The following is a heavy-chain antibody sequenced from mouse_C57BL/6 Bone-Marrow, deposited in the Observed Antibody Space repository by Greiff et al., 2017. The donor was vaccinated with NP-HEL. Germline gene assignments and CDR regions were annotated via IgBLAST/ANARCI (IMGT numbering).Heavy chain of an antibody. V-gene: IGHV1-54*01. CDR3: ARSQMSDYAMDY. CDR2: INPGSGGT. CDR1: GYAFTNYL. J-gene: IGHJ4*01. Sequence: QVQLKQSGAELVRPGTSVKVSCKASGYAFTNYLIEWVKQRPGQGLEWIGVINPGSGGTNYNEKFKGKATLTADKSSSTAYMQLSSLTSEDSAVYCRARSQMSDYAMDYWGQGTSVTVSS.